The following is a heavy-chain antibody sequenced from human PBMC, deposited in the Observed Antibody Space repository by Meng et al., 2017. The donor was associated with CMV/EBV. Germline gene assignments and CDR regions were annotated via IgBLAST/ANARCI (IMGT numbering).Heavy chain of an antibody. V-gene: IGHV3-7*01. J-gene: IGHJ6*02. Sequence: GGSLRLSCAASGFTFSIYWMTWVRQAPGKGLEWVANIKVDGSDKYYVDSVKGRFTISRDNAKNSVYLQMNSLRAEDTAAYYCARDTLSTVTTVPHYGMDVWGQGTTVTVSS. CDR3: ARDTLSTVTTVPHYGMDV. D-gene: IGHD4-11*01. CDR2: IKVDGSDK. CDR1: GFTFSIYW.